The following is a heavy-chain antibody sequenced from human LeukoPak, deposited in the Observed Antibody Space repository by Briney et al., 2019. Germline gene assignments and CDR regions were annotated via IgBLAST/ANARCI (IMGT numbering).Heavy chain of an antibody. CDR2: ITRDGSST. CDR3: ARDPGYESWSPFWGGMDV. Sequence: GGSLRLSCAASGFTVSSSWMHWVRQPPGKGLVWVSRITRDGSSTTYADSVKGRFTTSRDNAKNTLYLQMDSLRDDDTAVYYCARDPGYESWSPFWGGMDVWGNGTTVIVSS. D-gene: IGHD3-16*01. V-gene: IGHV3-74*01. CDR1: GFTVSSSW. J-gene: IGHJ6*04.